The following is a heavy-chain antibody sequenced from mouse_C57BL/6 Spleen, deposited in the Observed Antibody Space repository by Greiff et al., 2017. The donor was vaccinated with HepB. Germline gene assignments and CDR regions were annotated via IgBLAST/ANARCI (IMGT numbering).Heavy chain of an antibody. CDR2: IDPENGGT. D-gene: IGHD1-1*01. J-gene: IGHJ4*01. CDR1: GYTFTDYE. CDR3: TRPTTVVAYYAMDY. V-gene: IGHV1-15*01. Sequence: QVQLQQPGAELVKPGASVTLSCKASGYTFTDYEMHWVKQTPVPGLEWIGAIDPENGGTAYNQKLKGKAILTADKSSSTAYMELRSLTSEDSAVYYCTRPTTVVAYYAMDYWGQGTSVTVSS.